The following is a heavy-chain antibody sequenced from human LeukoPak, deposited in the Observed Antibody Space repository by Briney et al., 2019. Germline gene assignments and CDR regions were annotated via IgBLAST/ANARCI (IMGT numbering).Heavy chain of an antibody. CDR2: IYTSGST. Sequence: SETLSLTCTVSGGSISSYYWSWIRQPAGKGLEWIGRIYTSGSTNYNPSLKSRVTMSVDTSKNQFSLKLSSVTAADTAVYYCARDSHSSSSELPFDYWGQGTLATVSS. V-gene: IGHV4-4*07. CDR3: ARDSHSSSSELPFDY. D-gene: IGHD6-6*01. CDR1: GGSISSYY. J-gene: IGHJ4*02.